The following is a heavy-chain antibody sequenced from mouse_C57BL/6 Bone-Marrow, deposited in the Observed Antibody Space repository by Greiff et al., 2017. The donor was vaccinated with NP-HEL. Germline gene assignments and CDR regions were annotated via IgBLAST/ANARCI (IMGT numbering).Heavy chain of an antibody. Sequence: VQGVESGAELVRPGTSVKVSCKASGYAFTNYLIEWVKQRPGQGLEWIGVINPGSGGTNYNEKFKGKATLTADKSSSTAYMQLSSLTSEDSAVYFCARRLTGVYYFDYWGQGTTLTVSS. D-gene: IGHD4-1*01. CDR3: ARRLTGVYYFDY. CDR1: GYAFTNYL. J-gene: IGHJ2*01. CDR2: INPGSGGT. V-gene: IGHV1-54*01.